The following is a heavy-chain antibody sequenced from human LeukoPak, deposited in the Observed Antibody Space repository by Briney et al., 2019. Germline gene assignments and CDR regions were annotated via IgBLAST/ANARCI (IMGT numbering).Heavy chain of an antibody. Sequence: PSQTLSLTCVVSGASVGSGAYYWSWIRQPAGEGLQWIGHVYSTGTTNYNPSLGSRVSISLDTSKKQFSLEMTSVTAADTAVYYCARRLAVTRDYLDPWGQGILVTVSS. J-gene: IGHJ5*02. V-gene: IGHV4-61*09. CDR2: VYSTGTT. D-gene: IGHD4-17*01. CDR1: GASVGSGAYY. CDR3: ARRLAVTRDYLDP.